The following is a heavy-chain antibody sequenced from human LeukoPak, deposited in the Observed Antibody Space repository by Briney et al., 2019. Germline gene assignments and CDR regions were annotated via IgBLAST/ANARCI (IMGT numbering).Heavy chain of an antibody. J-gene: IGHJ4*02. CDR1: GGTFSSYA. CDR2: IIPIFGTA. Sequence: SVKVSCKASGGTFSSYAISWARQAPGQGLEWMGRIIPIFGTANYAQKFQGRVTITTDESTSTAYMELSSLRSEVTAVYYCARHRPAAAIPYYFDYWGQGTLVTVSS. V-gene: IGHV1-69*05. CDR3: ARHRPAAAIPYYFDY. D-gene: IGHD2-2*02.